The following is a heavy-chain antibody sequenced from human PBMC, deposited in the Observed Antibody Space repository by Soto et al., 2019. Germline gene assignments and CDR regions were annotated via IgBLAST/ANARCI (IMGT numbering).Heavy chain of an antibody. D-gene: IGHD6-13*01. Sequence: ESGGGLIQPGGSLRISCAASGLTVSSNYMSWVRQAPGKGLEWVSVIYTGGSTYYGDSVKGRFTISRDSSRDTLHLQMNNLRAEDTAVYHCARGFYSGFDDWGQGTLVTVSS. CDR1: GLTVSSNY. J-gene: IGHJ4*02. CDR3: ARGFYSGFDD. V-gene: IGHV3-53*01. CDR2: IYTGGST.